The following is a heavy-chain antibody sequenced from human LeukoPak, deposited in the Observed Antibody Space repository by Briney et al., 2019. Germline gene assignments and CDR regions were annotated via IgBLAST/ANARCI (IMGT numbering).Heavy chain of an antibody. V-gene: IGHV3-15*01. J-gene: IGHJ4*02. CDR3: TTASAVAY. CDR1: GFTFSHAW. Sequence: GGSLRLSCAASGFTFSHAWMSWVRQAPGKGLEWVGRVKSKTDGGTTDYAAPVKGRFSISRDDAINMLFLQMNSLKTEDTAVYYCTTASAVAYWGQGTLVTVSS. CDR2: VKSKTDGGTT.